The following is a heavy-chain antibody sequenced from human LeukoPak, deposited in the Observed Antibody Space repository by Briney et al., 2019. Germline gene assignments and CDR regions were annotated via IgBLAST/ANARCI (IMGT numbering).Heavy chain of an antibody. J-gene: IGHJ5*02. Sequence: PSETLSLTCAVSGGSISSGGYSWSWIRQPPGKGLEWIGYIYHSGSTYYNPSLKSRVTISVDRSKNQFSLKLSSVTAADTAVYYCARAGLRTPDFTRGMRLWFDPWGQGTLVTVSS. CDR2: IYHSGST. V-gene: IGHV4-30-2*01. D-gene: IGHD3-10*01. CDR3: ARAGLRTPDFTRGMRLWFDP. CDR1: GGSISSGGYS.